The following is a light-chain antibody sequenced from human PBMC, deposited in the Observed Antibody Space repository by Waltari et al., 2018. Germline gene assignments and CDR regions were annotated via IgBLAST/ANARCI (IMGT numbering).Light chain of an antibody. J-gene: IGKJ5*01. V-gene: IGKV1-33*01. CDR1: QGIGYC. Sequence: EIQRTQSASSLSVSVGDRVTITCQESQGIGYCLNWYQHKPGKAPKLLIYGASNLETGVPSRFSGSGSGTDFTFTITSLQPEDIATYYCQQYHNFPLTFGQGTRLEIK. CDR3: QQYHNFPLT. CDR2: GAS.